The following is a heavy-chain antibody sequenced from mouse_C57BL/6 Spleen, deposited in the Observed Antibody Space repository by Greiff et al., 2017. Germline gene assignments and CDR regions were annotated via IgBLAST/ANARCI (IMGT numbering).Heavy chain of an antibody. D-gene: IGHD1-1*01. V-gene: IGHV1-76*01. CDR1: GYTFTDYY. Sequence: QVQLQQSGAELVRPGASVKLSCKASGYTFTDYYINWVKPRPGQGLEWIARIYPGSGNTYYNEKFKGKATLTAEKSSRTAYMQRSSLTSEDSAVYFCARGELLRYWGQGTTLTVSS. CDR3: ARGELLRY. J-gene: IGHJ2*01. CDR2: IYPGSGNT.